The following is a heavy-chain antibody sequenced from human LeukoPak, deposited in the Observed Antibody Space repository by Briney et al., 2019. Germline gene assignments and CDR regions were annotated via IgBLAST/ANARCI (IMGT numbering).Heavy chain of an antibody. V-gene: IGHV3-74*01. D-gene: IGHD2-8*01. CDR2: IKSDGSST. CDR1: GFTFSNYW. J-gene: IGHJ4*02. CDR3: ARDNGNKYYFDY. Sequence: QAGGSLRLSCAASGFTFSNYWMHWVRQAPGKGPVWVSRIKSDGSSTRFADSVQGRFTISRDNGKNTLYLQMNSLRAEDTAVYYCARDNGNKYYFDYWGQGTLVTVSS.